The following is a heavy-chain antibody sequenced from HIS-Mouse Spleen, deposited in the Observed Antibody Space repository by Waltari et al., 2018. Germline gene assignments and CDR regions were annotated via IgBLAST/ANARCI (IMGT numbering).Heavy chain of an antibody. CDR2: IKPNSGGT. V-gene: IGHV1-2*02. D-gene: IGHD1-26*01. Sequence: QVQLVQSGAEVKKPGASVKVSCQASGYTFTGYYMHWVRQAPGQGLEWMGWIKPNSGGTNNAQKCQGRVTMTRDTSISTAYMELSRLRSDDTAVYYCASGESGSYYPGHAFDIWGQGTMVTVSS. CDR3: ASGESGSYYPGHAFDI. J-gene: IGHJ3*02. CDR1: GYTFTGYY.